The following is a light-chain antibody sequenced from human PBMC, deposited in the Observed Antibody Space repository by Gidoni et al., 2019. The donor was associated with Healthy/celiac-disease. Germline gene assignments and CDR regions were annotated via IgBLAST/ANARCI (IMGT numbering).Light chain of an antibody. CDR1: KLGDKY. V-gene: IGLV3-1*01. CDR3: QAWDSNILV. CDR2: QDN. J-gene: IGLJ3*02. Sequence: SYELSQPPSVSVSPGQTASITCSGDKLGDKYASWYQQKPGQSPVLIIYQDNKRPSGIPERFSGSNSGNTATLTISGAQPMDEADYYCQAWDSNILVFGGGTKLTVL.